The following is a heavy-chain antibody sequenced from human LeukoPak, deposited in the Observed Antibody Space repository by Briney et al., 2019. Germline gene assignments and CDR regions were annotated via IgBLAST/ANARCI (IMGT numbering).Heavy chain of an antibody. CDR3: AREVYCSPTTCYYFDY. CDR1: GFTFSSYS. D-gene: IGHD2/OR15-2a*01. J-gene: IGHJ4*02. Sequence: PGGSLRLSCAASGFTFSSYSMNWVRQAPGKGLEWVSSISDSSRYIFYADSVKGRFTISGDNAKNSLYLQMNSLRAEDTAVYYCAREVYCSPTTCYYFDYWGLGTLVTVSS. V-gene: IGHV3-21*01. CDR2: ISDSSRYI.